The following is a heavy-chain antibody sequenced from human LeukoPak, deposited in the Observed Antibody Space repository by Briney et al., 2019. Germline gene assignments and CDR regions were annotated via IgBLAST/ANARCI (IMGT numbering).Heavy chain of an antibody. CDR3: ARSPIVVVPAAIHPHFDY. Sequence: SETLSLTCTVSGGSISSHYWSWIRQPPGKGLEWIGYIYYNGSTNYNPSLKSRVTISVDTSKNQFSLKLSSVTAADTAVYYCARSPIVVVPAAIHPHFDYWGQGTLVTVSS. D-gene: IGHD2-2*02. CDR1: GGSISSHY. CDR2: IYYNGST. J-gene: IGHJ4*02. V-gene: IGHV4-59*11.